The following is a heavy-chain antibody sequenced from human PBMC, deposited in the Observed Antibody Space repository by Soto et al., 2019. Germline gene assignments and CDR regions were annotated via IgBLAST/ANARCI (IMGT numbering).Heavy chain of an antibody. CDR1: GFTFSNYA. Sequence: GGSLRLSCAASGFTFSNYAMTWVRQAPGKGLEWVSGISGSGGSTYYADSVKGRFTLSRDDSKNTLYLQMNSLRAEDTAVYYCAKVLDFSPRLAVTGTRYYYYYGRDVGGQGTTVTVPS. V-gene: IGHV3-23*01. CDR2: ISGSGGST. D-gene: IGHD6-13*01. J-gene: IGHJ6*02. CDR3: AKVLDFSPRLAVTGTRYYYYYGRDV.